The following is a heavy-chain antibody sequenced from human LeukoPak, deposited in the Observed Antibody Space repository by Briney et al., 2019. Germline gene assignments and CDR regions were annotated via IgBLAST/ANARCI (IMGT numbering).Heavy chain of an antibody. CDR1: GFTFSSYA. J-gene: IGHJ4*02. V-gene: IGHV3-23*01. CDR3: AKDQYGGNPQYYFDY. D-gene: IGHD4-23*01. Sequence: EGSLRLSCAASGFTFSSYAMSWVRQAPGKGPEWVSAISGSGGSTFYTDSVKGRFTISRDNSKSTLYLQMNSLRAEDTAVYYCAKDQYGGNPQYYFDYWGQGTLVTVSS. CDR2: ISGSGGST.